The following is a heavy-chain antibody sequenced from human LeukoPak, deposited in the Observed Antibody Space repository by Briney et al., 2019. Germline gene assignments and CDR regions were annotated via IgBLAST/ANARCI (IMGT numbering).Heavy chain of an antibody. Sequence: GGSLRLSCAASGFTFSSYTMNWVRQAPGKGLEWVSSISTTSTYIYYADSVKGRFTISRDNAKNSLYLQMNSLRAGDTAVYYCARGKRYFDWGYWFDPWGQGTLVTVSS. D-gene: IGHD3-9*01. V-gene: IGHV3-21*01. J-gene: IGHJ5*02. CDR2: ISTTSTYI. CDR1: GFTFSSYT. CDR3: ARGKRYFDWGYWFDP.